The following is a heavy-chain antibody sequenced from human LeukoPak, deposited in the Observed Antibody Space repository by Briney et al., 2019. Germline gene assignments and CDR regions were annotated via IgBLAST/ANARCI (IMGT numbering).Heavy chain of an antibody. D-gene: IGHD3/OR15-3a*01. CDR2: ISASGNDI. V-gene: IGHV3-11*01. CDR3: GTHAGRTGSGD. CDR1: GFMFSGYY. Sequence: GGSLRLSCATSGFMFSGYYMSWIRQAPGKGPEWVSYISASGNDISYADSVKGRFTISRDNTKGSLYLQMNSLRAADTAVYYCGTHAGRTGSGDWGQGTLVTVSS. J-gene: IGHJ4*02.